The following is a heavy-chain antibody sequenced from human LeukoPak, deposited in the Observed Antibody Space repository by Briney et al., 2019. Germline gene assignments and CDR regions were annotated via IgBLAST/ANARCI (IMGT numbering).Heavy chain of an antibody. CDR1: GGSISSSSYY. V-gene: IGHV4-39*01. CDR2: TYYSGST. D-gene: IGHD5-24*01. CDR3: ASILIKDGYIHFDY. Sequence: SETLSLTCTVSGGSISSSSYYWGWIRQPPGKGLEWIGSTYYSGSTYYNPSLKSRVTISVDTSKNQFSLKLSSVTAADTAVYYCASILIKDGYIHFDYWGQGTLVTVSS. J-gene: IGHJ4*02.